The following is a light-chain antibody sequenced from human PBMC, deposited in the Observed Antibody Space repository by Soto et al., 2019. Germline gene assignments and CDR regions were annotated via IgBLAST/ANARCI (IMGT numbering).Light chain of an antibody. Sequence: DVQMTQSPSTLSASVRDIVTITCRASQSIDSWLAWYQQKPGKAPKLLIYKASSLESGVPSRFSGSVSGTEFALTVSSLQPDDFATYYCQQYHYFPYTFGQGTNLEIK. CDR1: QSIDSW. J-gene: IGKJ2*01. CDR2: KAS. V-gene: IGKV1-5*03. CDR3: QQYHYFPYT.